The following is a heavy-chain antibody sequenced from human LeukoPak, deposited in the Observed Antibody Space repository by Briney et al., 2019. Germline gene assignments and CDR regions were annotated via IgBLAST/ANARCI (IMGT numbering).Heavy chain of an antibody. V-gene: IGHV3-33*01. D-gene: IGHD3-9*01. Sequence: GGSLTLSCAASGFTFSSYGMHWVRQAPGRGLEWVAIICYDGSNRYNADSVKARFTISRDNSKNTLYLQMNSLRAEDTAVYYCARNWGGHFYWLHDYWGKGTLVTVSS. CDR2: ICYDGSNR. J-gene: IGHJ4*02. CDR1: GFTFSSYG. CDR3: ARNWGGHFYWLHDY.